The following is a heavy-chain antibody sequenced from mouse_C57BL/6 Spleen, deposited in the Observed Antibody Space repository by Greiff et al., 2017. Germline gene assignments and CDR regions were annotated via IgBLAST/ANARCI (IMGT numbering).Heavy chain of an antibody. D-gene: IGHD2-4*01. J-gene: IGHJ4*01. CDR2: IYPRSGNT. CDR1: GYTFTSYG. CDR3: AREGYDYDFYAMDY. Sequence: QVQLKQSGAELARPGASVKLSCKASGYTFTSYGISWVKQRTGQGLEWIGEIYPRSGNTYYNEKFKGKATLTADKSSSTAYMELRSLTSEDSAVYFCAREGYDYDFYAMDYWGQGTSVTVSS. V-gene: IGHV1-81*01.